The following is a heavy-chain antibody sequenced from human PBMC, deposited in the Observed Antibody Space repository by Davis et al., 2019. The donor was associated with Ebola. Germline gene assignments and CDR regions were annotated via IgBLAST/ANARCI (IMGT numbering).Heavy chain of an antibody. CDR2: IYHSGST. V-gene: IGHV4-30-2*01. J-gene: IGHJ4*02. CDR1: GGSISSGGYS. D-gene: IGHD5-24*01. Sequence: SETLSLTCAVSGGSISSGGYSWSWIRQPPGKGLEWIGYIYHSGSTYYNPSLKSRVTISVDRSKNQFSLKVTSVTAADTAVYYCARDGYNYSYFDYWGQGTLVTVSS. CDR3: ARDGYNYSYFDY.